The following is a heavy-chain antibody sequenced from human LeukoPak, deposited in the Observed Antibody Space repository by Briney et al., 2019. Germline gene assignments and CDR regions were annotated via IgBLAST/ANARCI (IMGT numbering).Heavy chain of an antibody. V-gene: IGHV5-51*01. J-gene: IGHJ4*02. D-gene: IGHD3-22*01. CDR1: GYSFTSYW. CDR2: IYPGDSDT. Sequence: GESLKISCRGSGYSFTSYWIGWVRQMPGKGLEWMGIIYPGDSDTRYSPSFQGQVTISADKSISTAYLQWSSLKASDTAMYYCARLRDSSGYYVDYFDYWGQGTLVTVSS. CDR3: ARLRDSSGYYVDYFDY.